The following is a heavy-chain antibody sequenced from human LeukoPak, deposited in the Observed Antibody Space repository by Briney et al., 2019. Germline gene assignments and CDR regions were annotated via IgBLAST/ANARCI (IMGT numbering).Heavy chain of an antibody. CDR3: AKDSPEYYYYYMDV. CDR1: GFTFSSYG. J-gene: IGHJ6*03. D-gene: IGHD1-14*01. V-gene: IGHV3-30*02. CDR2: IRYDGSNK. Sequence: GGSLRLSCAASGFTFSSYGMHWVRQAPGKGLEWVAFIRYDGSNKYYADSVKGRFTISRDNSKNTLYLQMNSLRAEDTAVYYCAKDSPEYYYYYMDVWGKGTTVTISS.